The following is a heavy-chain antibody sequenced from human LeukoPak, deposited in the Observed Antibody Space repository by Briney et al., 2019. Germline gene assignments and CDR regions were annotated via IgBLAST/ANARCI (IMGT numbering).Heavy chain of an antibody. CDR1: GFTFSSYA. CDR3: AKTRSSGYYYFDY. Sequence: GGSLRLSCAASGFTFSSYAMSWVRQAPGKGLEWVSAISGSGGSTYYADSVKGRFTISRDNSKSTLYLQMNSLRAEDTAVYYCAKTRSSGYYYFDYWGQGTLVTVSS. CDR2: ISGSGGST. D-gene: IGHD3-22*01. V-gene: IGHV3-23*01. J-gene: IGHJ4*02.